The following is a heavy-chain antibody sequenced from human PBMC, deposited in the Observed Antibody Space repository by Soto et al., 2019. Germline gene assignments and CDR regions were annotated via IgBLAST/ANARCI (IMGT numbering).Heavy chain of an antibody. J-gene: IGHJ6*02. V-gene: IGHV6-1*01. Sequence: SQTLSLTCAISGDSVSSNSAAWNWIRQSPSRGLEWLGRTYYRSKWYNDYAVSVKSRITINPDTSKNQFSLQLNSVTPEDTAVYYCERDPITIFGVVITARRDSYYYGMDVWGQGTTVTVSS. D-gene: IGHD3-3*01. CDR1: GDSVSSNSAA. CDR3: ERDPITIFGVVITARRDSYYYGMDV. CDR2: TYYRSKWYN.